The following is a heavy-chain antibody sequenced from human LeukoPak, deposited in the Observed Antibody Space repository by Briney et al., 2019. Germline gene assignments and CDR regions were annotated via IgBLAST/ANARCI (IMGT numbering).Heavy chain of an antibody. V-gene: IGHV3-30*03. CDR1: GFTFSNYG. Sequence: GGSLRLSCVGSGFTFSNYGMHWVRQAPGKGLEWVAVISDDGTNKYGDSVKGRFTISRDNAKNTLYLQMNSLRAEDTALYYCVRGQATAWGLDYWGQGTLVTVSS. D-gene: IGHD6-13*01. CDR3: VRGQATAWGLDY. CDR2: ISDDGTNK. J-gene: IGHJ4*02.